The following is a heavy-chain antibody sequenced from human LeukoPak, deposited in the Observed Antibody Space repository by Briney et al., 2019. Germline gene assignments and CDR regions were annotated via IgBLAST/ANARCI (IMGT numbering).Heavy chain of an antibody. Sequence: SETLSFTCAVSGFSISSSNWGRWVRQPPGKGMEWIGAIYHSGSTNYNPSLKCRVTISVDKSKNQFSLNLTSVTAADTAVYYCARDAKRFYAANWFDPWGQGTLVTVSS. J-gene: IGHJ5*02. D-gene: IGHD2/OR15-2a*01. CDR2: IYHSGST. V-gene: IGHV4-4*02. CDR3: ARDAKRFYAANWFDP. CDR1: GFSISSSNW.